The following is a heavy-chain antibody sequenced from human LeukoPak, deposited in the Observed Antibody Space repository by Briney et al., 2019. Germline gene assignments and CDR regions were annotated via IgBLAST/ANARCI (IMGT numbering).Heavy chain of an antibody. Sequence: GGSLRLSCAASGFTFSDYYMSWVRQAPGKGLEWVSAISGSGGSTYYADSVKGRFTISRDNSKNTLYLQMNSLRAEDTAVYYCAKDQVVGATSWFDPWGQGTLVTVSS. V-gene: IGHV3-23*01. CDR3: AKDQVVGATSWFDP. D-gene: IGHD1-26*01. J-gene: IGHJ5*02. CDR2: ISGSGGST. CDR1: GFTFSDYY.